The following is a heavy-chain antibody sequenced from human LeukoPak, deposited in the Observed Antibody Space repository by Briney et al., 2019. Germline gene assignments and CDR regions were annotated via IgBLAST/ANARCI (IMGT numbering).Heavy chain of an antibody. CDR2: IRYDGSNK. J-gene: IGHJ4*02. CDR3: AKDLGLIAAEYYFDY. CDR1: GFTFSSYG. V-gene: IGHV3-30*02. D-gene: IGHD6-13*01. Sequence: GGSLRLSCAASGFTFSSYGMHWVRQAPGKGLEWVAFIRYDGSNKYYADSVKGRFTISRDNSKNTLYLQMNSLRAEDTAVCYCAKDLGLIAAEYYFDYWGQGTLVTVSS.